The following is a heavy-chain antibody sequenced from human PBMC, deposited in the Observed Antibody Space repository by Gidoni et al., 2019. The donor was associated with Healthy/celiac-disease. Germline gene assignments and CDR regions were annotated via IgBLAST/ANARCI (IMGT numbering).Heavy chain of an antibody. D-gene: IGHD3-22*01. V-gene: IGHV3-33*01. CDR1: GFTFSSYG. Sequence: QVQLVESGGGVVQPGRSLRLSCAASGFTFSSYGMHWVRQAPGKGLEGVAVIWYDGSNKYYADSVKGRFTISRDNSKNTLYLQMNSLRAEDTAVYYCARDPTWYYDSSGYFYFDYWGQGTLVTVSS. CDR2: IWYDGSNK. CDR3: ARDPTWYYDSSGYFYFDY. J-gene: IGHJ4*02.